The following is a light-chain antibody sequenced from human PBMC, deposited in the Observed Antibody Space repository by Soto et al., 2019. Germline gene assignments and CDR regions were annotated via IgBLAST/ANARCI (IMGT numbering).Light chain of an antibody. CDR1: QSVSTN. J-gene: IGKJ5*01. V-gene: IGKV3-15*01. CDR2: GAS. Sequence: IVMTPSPSARCVPQLERATLAWGASQSVSTNLAWFQQKPGQAPRLLIYGASTRATGIPARFSGSGSGTEFTLTISSLQSEDFAVYYCQQYNNWPPITFGQGTRLEIK. CDR3: QQYNNWPPIT.